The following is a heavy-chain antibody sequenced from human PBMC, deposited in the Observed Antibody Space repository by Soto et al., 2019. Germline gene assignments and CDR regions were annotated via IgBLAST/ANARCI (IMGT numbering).Heavy chain of an antibody. D-gene: IGHD6-19*01. V-gene: IGHV3-21*01. J-gene: IGHJ6*03. CDR1: GFTFSSYS. CDR3: ARDRSLRYSSSSFLYYMDV. Sequence: EVQLVESGGGLVKPGGSLRLSCAASGFTFSSYSMNWVRQAPGKGLEWVSSISSSSSYIYYADSVKGRFTISRDNAKNSLYLQMNSLRAEDTAVYYSARDRSLRYSSSSFLYYMDVWGKGTTVTVSS. CDR2: ISSSSSYI.